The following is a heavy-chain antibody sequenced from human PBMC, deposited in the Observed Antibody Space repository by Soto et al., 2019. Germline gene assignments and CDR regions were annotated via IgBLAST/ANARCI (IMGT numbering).Heavy chain of an antibody. J-gene: IGHJ4*02. CDR1: GGPVSSGSYY. V-gene: IGHV4-61*01. D-gene: IGHD1-1*01. CDR2: VYYSGTT. CDR3: ARLPRTGSPRYYFDS. Sequence: QVQLQESGPGLVQPSETLSLTCTVSGGPVSSGSYYWNWIRQPPGKGLEWIAYVYYSGTTNYNPSLKSRVTISVDTSKSQFSLNLSSVTAADTVVYYCARLPRTGSPRYYFDSWGQGTLVTVSS.